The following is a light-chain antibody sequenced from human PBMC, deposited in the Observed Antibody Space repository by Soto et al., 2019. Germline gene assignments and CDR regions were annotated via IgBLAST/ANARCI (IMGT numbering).Light chain of an antibody. CDR1: QSLLHSNGYNY. J-gene: IGKJ1*01. CDR3: MQPLQSWK. CDR2: LGS. V-gene: IGKV2-28*01. Sequence: DIVMTQSPLSLPVTPGEPASISCRSSQSLLHSNGYNYLDWYLQKPGQSPQLLIYLGSNRASGVPDRFSGSGSGTDFTLNISRVEAEDVGVYYCMQPLQSWKFGQATKVEIK.